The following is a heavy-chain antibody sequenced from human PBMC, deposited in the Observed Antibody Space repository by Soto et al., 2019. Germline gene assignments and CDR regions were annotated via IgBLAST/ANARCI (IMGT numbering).Heavy chain of an antibody. Sequence: VGSLRLSCAASGFTCSSYDMSWVRQAPGKGLEWVSTILVGGSTHYPDSVKGRFTISRDNSKNTAFLQMNSLTAGDTAVYYCAKATATGGGAFDICGQGTMVTVSS. CDR2: ILVGGST. V-gene: IGHV3-23*01. J-gene: IGHJ3*02. CDR1: GFTCSSYD. CDR3: AKATATGGGAFDI. D-gene: IGHD2-8*02.